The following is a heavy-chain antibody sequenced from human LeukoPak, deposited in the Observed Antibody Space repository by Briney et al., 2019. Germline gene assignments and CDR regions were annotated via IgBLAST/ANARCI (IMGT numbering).Heavy chain of an antibody. CDR1: GFTFNSYA. V-gene: IGHV3-30-3*01. Sequence: GGSLRLSCAASGFTFNSYAMHWVRQTPGKGLEWVAVIPFDGSNEYYADSVKGRFTISRDNSKNTLYLQMNSLRPEDTALYYCGGGTVFGVVQYWGQGTLVTVSS. CDR2: IPFDGSNE. D-gene: IGHD3-3*01. J-gene: IGHJ4*02. CDR3: GGGTVFGVVQY.